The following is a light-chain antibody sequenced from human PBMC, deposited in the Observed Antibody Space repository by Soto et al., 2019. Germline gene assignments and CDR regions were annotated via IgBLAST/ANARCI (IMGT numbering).Light chain of an antibody. Sequence: DIQMTPSPSSLSASVGDRVTITCRASQSISSYLSWYQQKPGKAPKLLIYAASSLQSGVPSRFSGSGSGTDFTLTISSLQPEDFATYYCQQSYSTPWTFGQGTKVEIK. J-gene: IGKJ1*01. V-gene: IGKV1-39*01. CDR2: AAS. CDR3: QQSYSTPWT. CDR1: QSISSY.